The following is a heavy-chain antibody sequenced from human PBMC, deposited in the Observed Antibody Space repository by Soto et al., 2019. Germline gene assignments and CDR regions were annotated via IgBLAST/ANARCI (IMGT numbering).Heavy chain of an antibody. CDR1: GGSVNSDSYY. J-gene: IGHJ4*02. CDR3: AREYANSPEAFDS. V-gene: IGHV4-61*01. Sequence: QVQLQESGPGLVKPSETLSLTCTVSGGSVNSDSYYWSWIRQPPGKGLECIGHIYYTGSTNYNPTLKSRVTISLDTSMNQFSLELSSVTAADTAVFYCAREYANSPEAFDSWGQGGLVTVSS. D-gene: IGHD2-2*01. CDR2: IYYTGST.